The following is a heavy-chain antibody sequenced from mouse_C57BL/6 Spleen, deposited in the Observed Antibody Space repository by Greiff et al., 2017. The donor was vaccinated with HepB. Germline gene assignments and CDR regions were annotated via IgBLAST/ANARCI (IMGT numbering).Heavy chain of an antibody. CDR1: GFSLTSYG. CDR2: IRGGGST. Sequence: VKLMESGPGLVAPSQSLFITCTVSGFSLTSYGVYWVRQPPGKGLEWLGVIRGGGSTNYNSALLSRLSIIKDNSKSQVFLKMNRLQTDDTAMYYCAKLGLRRSPFAYWGQGTLVTVSA. CDR3: AKLGLRRSPFAY. V-gene: IGHV2-9*01. D-gene: IGHD2-2*01. J-gene: IGHJ3*01.